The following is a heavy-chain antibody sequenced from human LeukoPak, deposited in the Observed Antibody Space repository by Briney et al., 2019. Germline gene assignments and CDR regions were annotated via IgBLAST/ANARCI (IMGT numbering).Heavy chain of an antibody. Sequence: SETLSLTCTVSGGSINSYYWKWIRQPPGRGLEWVGYIGYNGNTNYSPSLKSRLTMSIDASKNQFSLRLTSVTAADTAVYHCARAGTNGWYGEYWGQGAPVTVSS. CDR3: ARAGTNGWYGEY. V-gene: IGHV4-59*01. D-gene: IGHD6-19*01. CDR1: GGSINSYY. J-gene: IGHJ4*02. CDR2: IGYNGNT.